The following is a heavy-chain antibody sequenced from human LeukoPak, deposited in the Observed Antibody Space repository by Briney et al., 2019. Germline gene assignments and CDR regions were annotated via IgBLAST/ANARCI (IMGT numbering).Heavy chain of an antibody. V-gene: IGHV3-33*06. Sequence: PGGSLRLSCAASGFTFSSYGMHWVRQAPGKGLEWVAVIWYDGSNKYYADSVKGRFTISGDNSKNTLYLQMNSLRAEDTAVYYCAKSSVLRYFDWLLMGNYYFDYWGQGTLVTVSS. CDR3: AKSSVLRYFDWLLMGNYYFDY. J-gene: IGHJ4*02. CDR2: IWYDGSNK. CDR1: GFTFSSYG. D-gene: IGHD3-9*01.